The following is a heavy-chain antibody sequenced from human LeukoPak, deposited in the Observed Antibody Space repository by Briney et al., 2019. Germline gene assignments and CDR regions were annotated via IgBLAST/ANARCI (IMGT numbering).Heavy chain of an antibody. CDR2: ISGSGSAT. CDR3: AKTEAPAAIRAGSDY. D-gene: IGHD2-2*02. V-gene: IGHV3-23*01. J-gene: IGHJ4*02. Sequence: GGSLRLSCGASGFTFSNYGMSWVRQAPGKGLEWVSTISGSGSATYNAGSVKGRFTTSRDNSNNTLYLQMNSLRAEDTAVYYCAKTEAPAAIRAGSDYWGQGTLVTVSS. CDR1: GFTFSNYG.